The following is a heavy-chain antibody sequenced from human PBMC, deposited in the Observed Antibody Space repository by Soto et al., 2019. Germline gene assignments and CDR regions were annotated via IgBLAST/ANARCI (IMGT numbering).Heavy chain of an antibody. CDR3: ARDFEDSGSPGFDY. CDR2: INTNTGNP. D-gene: IGHD1-26*01. J-gene: IGHJ4*02. V-gene: IGHV7-4-1*01. Sequence: QVQLVQSGSELKKPGASVKVSCKASGYTFTSYAMNWVRHAPGQRLEWMGWINTNTGNPTYAQGFTGRFVFSLDTSVSTAYLQICSLKAEDTAVYYCARDFEDSGSPGFDYWGQGTLVTVSS. CDR1: GYTFTSYA.